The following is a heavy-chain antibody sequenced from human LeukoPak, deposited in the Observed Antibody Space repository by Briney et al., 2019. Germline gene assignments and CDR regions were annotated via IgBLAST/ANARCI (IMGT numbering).Heavy chain of an antibody. Sequence: GRSLRLSCAASGFTFSSYAMHWVRQAPGKGLEWVAVISYDGSNKYYADSVKGRFTISRDNSKNTLYLQMNSLRAEDTAVYYCARDRLAVAGTPFGYWGQGTLVTVSS. J-gene: IGHJ4*02. CDR1: GFTFSSYA. CDR3: ARDRLAVAGTPFGY. V-gene: IGHV3-30-3*01. D-gene: IGHD6-19*01. CDR2: ISYDGSNK.